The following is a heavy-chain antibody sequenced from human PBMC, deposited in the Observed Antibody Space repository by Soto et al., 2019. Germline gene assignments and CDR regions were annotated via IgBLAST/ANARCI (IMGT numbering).Heavy chain of an antibody. D-gene: IGHD6-19*01. CDR1: DYSISRGYY. CDR3: ARLSSGSDAY. CDR2: IHHSGST. J-gene: IGHJ4*02. V-gene: IGHV4-38-2*01. Sequence: SETLSLTCAVSDYSISRGYYWGLIRQPPGKGLEWIANIHHSGSTYYNPSLKSRVTILIDTSKNQFSLKVSSVTAADTAVYYCARLSSGSDAYWGQGTLVTVSS.